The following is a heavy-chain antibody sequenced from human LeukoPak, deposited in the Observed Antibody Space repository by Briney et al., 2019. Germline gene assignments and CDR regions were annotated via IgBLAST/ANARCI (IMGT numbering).Heavy chain of an antibody. J-gene: IGHJ4*02. V-gene: IGHV3-53*01. D-gene: IGHD6-19*01. CDR2: IYTGSTT. CDR3: ARDLFRGWYADHFDY. CDR1: GFTVSSYY. Sequence: PGGSLRLSCAASGFTVSSYYMSWVRQAPGKGLEWVSLIYTGSTTYYADSVKGRFSISRDNSKNTLFLQMNSLRAEDTAVYYCARDLFRGWYADHFDYWGQGTLVTVSS.